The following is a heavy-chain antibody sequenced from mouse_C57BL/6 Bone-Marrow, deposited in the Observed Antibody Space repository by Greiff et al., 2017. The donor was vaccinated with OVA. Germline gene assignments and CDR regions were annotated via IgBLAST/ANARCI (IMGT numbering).Heavy chain of an antibody. CDR3: TREIYYGNYGYFDV. V-gene: IGHV5-9-1*02. Sequence: EVQLVESGEGLVKPGGSLKLSCAASGFTFSSYAMSWVRQTPEKRLEWVAYISSGGDYIYYADTVKGRFTISRDNARNTLYLQMSSLKSEDTAMYYCTREIYYGNYGYFDVWGTGTTVTVSS. D-gene: IGHD2-1*01. CDR1: GFTFSSYA. J-gene: IGHJ1*03. CDR2: ISSGGDYI.